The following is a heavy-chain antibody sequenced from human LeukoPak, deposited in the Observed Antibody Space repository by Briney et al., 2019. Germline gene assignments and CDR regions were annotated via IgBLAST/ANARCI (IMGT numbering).Heavy chain of an antibody. D-gene: IGHD3-10*01. V-gene: IGHV4-59*01. J-gene: IGHJ5*02. CDR2: IYYSGST. CDR1: GGSFSGYY. Sequence: SETLSLTCAVYGGSFSGYYWSWIRQPPGKGLEWIGYIYYSGSTNYNPSLKSRVTISVDTSKNQFSLKLSSVTAADTAVYYCARGIYYYGSGSLDPWGQGTLVTVSS. CDR3: ARGIYYYGSGSLDP.